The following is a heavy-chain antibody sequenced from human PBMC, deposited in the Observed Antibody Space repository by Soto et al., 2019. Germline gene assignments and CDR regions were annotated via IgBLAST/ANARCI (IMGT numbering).Heavy chain of an antibody. CDR3: ARDLYLRTGPWGMDV. J-gene: IGHJ6*02. CDR2: VYYYGTP. Sequence: SETLSLTCTVSGGSVSSATYYYNWIRQPPGKGLEWIGSVYYYGTPNYNPSPKTRVTISMDTSYNRLSLKLRSVTAADTAVYYCARDLYLRTGPWGMDVWGQGTTVTVSS. D-gene: IGHD3-16*01. V-gene: IGHV4-61*01. CDR1: GGSVSSATYY.